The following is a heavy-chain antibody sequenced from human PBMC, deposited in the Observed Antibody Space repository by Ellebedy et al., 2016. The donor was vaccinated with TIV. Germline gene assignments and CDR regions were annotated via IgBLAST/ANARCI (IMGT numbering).Heavy chain of an antibody. D-gene: IGHD6-19*01. CDR1: GFTFSSNV. CDR3: AREGFSSGKCGGFDI. CDR2: LSMSDYST. J-gene: IGHJ3*02. Sequence: PGGSLRLSCVASGFTFSSNVMGWVRQAPGKGLEWVSTLSMSDYSTYYADSVKGQFTISRDNSKNTLFLQMNSLRVEDTAIYYCAREGFSSGKCGGFDIWGQGTVVSVSS. V-gene: IGHV3-23*01.